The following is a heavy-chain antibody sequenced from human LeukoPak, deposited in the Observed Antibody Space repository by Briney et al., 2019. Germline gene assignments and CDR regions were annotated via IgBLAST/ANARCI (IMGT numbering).Heavy chain of an antibody. CDR1: GGSISSYY. CDR3: ARVTGYMTEDYFDY. V-gene: IGHV4-59*01. CDR2: IYYSGST. D-gene: IGHD6-13*01. Sequence: PWETLSLTCTVSGGSISSYYWSWIRQPPGKGLEWIGYIYYSGSTNYNPSLKSRVTISVDTSKNQFSLRLSSVTAADTAVYYCARVTGYMTEDYFDYWGQGTLITVSS. J-gene: IGHJ4*02.